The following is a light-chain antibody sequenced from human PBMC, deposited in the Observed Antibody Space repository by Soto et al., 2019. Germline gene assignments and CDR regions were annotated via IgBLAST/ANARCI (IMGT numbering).Light chain of an antibody. V-gene: IGKV1-5*03. J-gene: IGKJ1*01. CDR2: KAS. Sequence: DIQMTQSPSSLSASLGDRVTITCRASQSIGTWLAWYQQKPGKAPKLLICKASSSESGVPSRFSGSGSGTDFTLTISSLQPEDFATYYCLQDYNYPWTFGQGTKVDIK. CDR3: LQDYNYPWT. CDR1: QSIGTW.